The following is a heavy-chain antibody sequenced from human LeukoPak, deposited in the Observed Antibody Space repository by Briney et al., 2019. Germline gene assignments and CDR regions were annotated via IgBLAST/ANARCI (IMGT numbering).Heavy chain of an antibody. CDR2: MNPNSGNT. CDR3: ATSNCGGDCYSLDY. Sequence: ASVKVSCKAAGYTFTSYDINWVRQATGQGLEWMGWMNPNSGNTGYAQKFQGRVTMTRNTSISTDHMELSSLRSEDTAVYYCATSNCGGDCYSLDYWGQGTLVTVSS. V-gene: IGHV1-8*01. CDR1: GYTFTSYD. J-gene: IGHJ4*02. D-gene: IGHD2-21*02.